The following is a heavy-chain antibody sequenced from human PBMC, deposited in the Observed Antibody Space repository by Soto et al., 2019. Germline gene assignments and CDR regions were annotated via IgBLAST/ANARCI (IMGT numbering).Heavy chain of an antibody. CDR1: GGSFSGYY. CDR3: ARGGKWLVYYYFYRMDV. D-gene: IGHD6-19*01. J-gene: IGHJ6*02. Sequence: SETLSLTCAVYGGSFSGYYWSWIRQPPGKGLEWIGEINHSGSTNYNPSLKSRVTISVDTSKNQFSLKLSSVTAADTAVYYCARGGKWLVYYYFYRMDVWGQGTTVTVSS. V-gene: IGHV4-34*01. CDR2: INHSGST.